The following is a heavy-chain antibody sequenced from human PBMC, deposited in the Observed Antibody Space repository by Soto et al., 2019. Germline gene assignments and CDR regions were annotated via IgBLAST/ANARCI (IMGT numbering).Heavy chain of an antibody. V-gene: IGHV3-30*18. D-gene: IGHD3-22*01. CDR3: AKPPPGYDSSGYWPYYFDY. CDR1: GFTFSSYG. J-gene: IGHJ4*02. CDR2: ISYDGSNK. Sequence: GGSLRLSCAASGFTFSSYGMHWVRQAPGKGLEWVAVISYDGSNKYYADSVKGRFTISRDNSKNTLYLQMNSLRAEDTAVYYCAKPPPGYDSSGYWPYYFDYWGQGTLVTVSS.